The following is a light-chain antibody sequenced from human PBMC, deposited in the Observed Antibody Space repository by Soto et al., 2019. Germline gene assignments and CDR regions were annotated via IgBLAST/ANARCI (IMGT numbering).Light chain of an antibody. CDR2: GAS. CDR1: QTVRTNY. Sequence: EIVLTQSPGTLSLSPGERATLSCRASQTVRTNYLAWFQNKPGQAPRLLIYGASSRATGIPDRFSGSGSGTDLTLTINRLEPEDFAVYFCQQYSDSPLAFGGGTKVEIK. J-gene: IGKJ4*01. CDR3: QQYSDSPLA. V-gene: IGKV3-20*01.